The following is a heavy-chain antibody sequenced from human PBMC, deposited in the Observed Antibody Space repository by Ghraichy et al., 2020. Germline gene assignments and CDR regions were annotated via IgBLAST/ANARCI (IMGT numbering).Heavy chain of an antibody. CDR3: AREGGGYYREGYGMDV. CDR2: IWYDGSNK. Sequence: GESLNISCAASGFTFSSYGMHWVRQAPGKGLEWVAVIWYDGSNKYYADSVKGRFTISRDNSKNTLYLQMNSLRAEDTAVYYCAREGGGYYREGYGMDVWGQGTTVTVSS. D-gene: IGHD3-3*01. V-gene: IGHV3-33*01. CDR1: GFTFSSYG. J-gene: IGHJ6*02.